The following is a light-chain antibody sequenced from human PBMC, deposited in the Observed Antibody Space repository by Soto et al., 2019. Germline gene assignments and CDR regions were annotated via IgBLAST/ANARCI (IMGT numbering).Light chain of an antibody. J-gene: IGKJ4*01. Sequence: DIQMTLSPSSLAASVGDRVSITCRASQSISSYLNWYQHKPGKAPKLLIYAASSLQTGVPSRFSGSRSGTEFTLTISSLQPDDFATYYCQQYNSYSGTFGGGTKVDIK. CDR1: QSISSY. CDR2: AAS. V-gene: IGKV1-5*01. CDR3: QQYNSYSGT.